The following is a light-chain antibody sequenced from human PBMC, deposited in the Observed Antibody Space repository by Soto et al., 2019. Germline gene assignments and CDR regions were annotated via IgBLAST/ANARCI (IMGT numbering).Light chain of an antibody. Sequence: IGLSQSPGTLSLSPGERATLSCRASQSVSNNYLAWYQQKPGQAPRLLIYGASNRATGIPDRFSGSGSGTDFTLTISRLEPEDFAVYYCQQYGSSPGTFGQGTKVDIK. CDR2: GAS. V-gene: IGKV3-20*01. CDR3: QQYGSSPGT. CDR1: QSVSNNY. J-gene: IGKJ1*01.